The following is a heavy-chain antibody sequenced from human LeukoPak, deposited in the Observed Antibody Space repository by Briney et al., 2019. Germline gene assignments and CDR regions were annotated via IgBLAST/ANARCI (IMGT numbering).Heavy chain of an antibody. CDR3: ARDLYYDSSGLYYYYGMDV. CDR2: IWYDGSNK. Sequence: GGSLRLSCAASGFTFSSYGMHWVRQAPGEGLEWVAVIWYDGSNKYYADSVKGRFTISRDNSKNTLYLQMNSLRAEDTAVYYCARDLYYDSSGLYYYYGMDVWGQGTTVTVSS. V-gene: IGHV3-33*01. D-gene: IGHD3-22*01. CDR1: GFTFSSYG. J-gene: IGHJ6*02.